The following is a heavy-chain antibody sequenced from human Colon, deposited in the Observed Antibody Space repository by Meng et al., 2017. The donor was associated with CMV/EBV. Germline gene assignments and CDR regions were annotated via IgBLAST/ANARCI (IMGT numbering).Heavy chain of an antibody. Sequence: SLSCTASGFTFHDYGMNWVRRVPGKGLEWVSGINWNGESIGYAEFVKGRFTVSSDNAGKSLYLQMNSLTAEDTASYYCARAISAARRNYFGMDVWGQGTTVTVSS. CDR3: ARAISAARRNYFGMDV. CDR2: INWNGESI. V-gene: IGHV3-20*04. CDR1: GFTFHDYG. D-gene: IGHD2-2*01. J-gene: IGHJ6*02.